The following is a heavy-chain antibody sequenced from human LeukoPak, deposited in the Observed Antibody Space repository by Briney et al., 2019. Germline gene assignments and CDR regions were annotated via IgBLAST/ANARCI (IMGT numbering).Heavy chain of an antibody. D-gene: IGHD3-22*01. CDR2: ISSSSSYT. CDR1: GFTFSDYY. V-gene: IGHV3-11*06. CDR3: ARETYYYDSSGSADY. Sequence: GGSLRLSCAASGFTFSDYYMSWIRQAPGKGREWVSYISSSSSYTNYADSVKGRFTISRDNAKNSLYLQMNSLRAEDTAVYYCARETYYYDSSGSADYWGQGTLVTVSS. J-gene: IGHJ4*02.